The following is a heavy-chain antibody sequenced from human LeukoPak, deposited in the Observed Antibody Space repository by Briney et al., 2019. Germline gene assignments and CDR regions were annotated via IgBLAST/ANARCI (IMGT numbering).Heavy chain of an antibody. J-gene: IGHJ3*02. CDR2: IYTSGST. CDR3: ARDTPYSGSYRDAFDI. V-gene: IGHV4-61*02. D-gene: IGHD1-26*01. Sequence: SETLSLTCTVSGGSISSGSYYWSWIRQPAGKGLERIGRIYTSGSTNYNPSLKSRVTISVDTSKNQFSLKLSSVTAADTAVYYCARDTPYSGSYRDAFDIWGQGTMVTVSS. CDR1: GGSISSGSYY.